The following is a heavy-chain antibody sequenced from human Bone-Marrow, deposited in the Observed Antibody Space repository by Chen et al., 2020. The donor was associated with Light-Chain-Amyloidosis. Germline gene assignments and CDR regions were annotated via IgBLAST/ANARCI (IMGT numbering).Heavy chain of an antibody. V-gene: IGHV3-48*01. CDR1: GFTFRSYS. CDR2: IGSNPNII. D-gene: IGHD6-25*01. CDR3: ARDSGEAAADDS. Sequence: DVRLVESGGGLVQPGGSLRLSCAASGFTFRSYSMNWVRQAPGKGLEWIADIGSNPNIIFYADAVKGRYTIYRDNAKNSLYLQMHSLRAEDTAVYYCARDSGEAAADDSWGQGTLVTVSS. J-gene: IGHJ4*02.